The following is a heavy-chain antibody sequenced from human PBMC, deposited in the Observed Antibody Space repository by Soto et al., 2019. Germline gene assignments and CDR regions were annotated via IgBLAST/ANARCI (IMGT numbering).Heavy chain of an antibody. CDR1: GFTFSSYG. J-gene: IGHJ6*02. Sequence: GGSLRLSCAASGFTFSSYGMHWVRQAPGKGLEWVAVISYDGSNKYYADSVKGRFTISRDNSKNTLYLQMNSLRAEDTAVYYCAKXANLLRFLEWSPTTMDVWGRGTTVTVSS. D-gene: IGHD3-3*01. CDR2: ISYDGSNK. V-gene: IGHV3-30*18. CDR3: AKXANLLRFLEWSPTTMDV.